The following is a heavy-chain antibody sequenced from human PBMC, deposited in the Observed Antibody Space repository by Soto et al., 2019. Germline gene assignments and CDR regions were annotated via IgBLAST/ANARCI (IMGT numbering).Heavy chain of an antibody. CDR2: ISGSGGSP. D-gene: IGHD2-2*01. Sequence: VGSLRLSCAASGFTFSSYAMSWVSQAPGEGLEWVSGISGSGGSPYYADSVKGLFSSSRDNSKNTLYLQMNRLRAEDTAVYYSSKDIVVVPALYGMDVWGQGTTVTVSS. J-gene: IGHJ6*02. CDR3: SKDIVVVPALYGMDV. V-gene: IGHV3-23*01. CDR1: GFTFSSYA.